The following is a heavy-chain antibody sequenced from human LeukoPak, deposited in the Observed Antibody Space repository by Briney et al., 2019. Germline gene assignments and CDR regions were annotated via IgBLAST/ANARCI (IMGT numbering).Heavy chain of an antibody. CDR1: GGSFSGYY. CDR3: ARASYDSSVSLDAVDI. D-gene: IGHD3-22*01. J-gene: IGHJ3*02. CDR2: INHSGST. V-gene: IGHV4-34*01. Sequence: SETLSLTCAVYGGSFSGYYWSWIRQPPGNGLEWIGEINHSGSTNYNPSLKSRVTISVDTSKNQFSLKLSSVTGADTAVYYCARASYDSSVSLDAVDISGAGTMVTASS.